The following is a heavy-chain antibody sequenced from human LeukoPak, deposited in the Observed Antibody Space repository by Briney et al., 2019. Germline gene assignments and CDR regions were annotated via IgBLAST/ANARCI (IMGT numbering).Heavy chain of an antibody. V-gene: IGHV1-69*05. D-gene: IGHD2-2*01. CDR2: IIPILGTA. Sequence: SVKVSCKASGGTFSSYAISWVRQAPGQGLEWMGGIIPILGTANYAQKFQGRVTITTDESTSTAYMELSSLRSEDTAVYYCARAVVVPAAIVWFDPWGQGTLVTVSS. CDR1: GGTFSSYA. J-gene: IGHJ5*02. CDR3: ARAVVVPAAIVWFDP.